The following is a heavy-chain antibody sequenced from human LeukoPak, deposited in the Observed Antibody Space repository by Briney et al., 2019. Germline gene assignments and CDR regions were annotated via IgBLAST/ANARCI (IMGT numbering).Heavy chain of an antibody. D-gene: IGHD3-22*01. CDR1: GGSISSYY. CDR3: ARGLYDSSGYCDY. V-gene: IGHV4-59*01. Sequence: SETLSLTCTVSGGSISSYYWSWIRQPPGKGLEWIGYIYYSGSTNYNPSLKSRVTISVDTSKNQSSLKLSSVTAADTAVYYCARGLYDSSGYCDYGGQGTLVTVSS. J-gene: IGHJ4*02. CDR2: IYYSGST.